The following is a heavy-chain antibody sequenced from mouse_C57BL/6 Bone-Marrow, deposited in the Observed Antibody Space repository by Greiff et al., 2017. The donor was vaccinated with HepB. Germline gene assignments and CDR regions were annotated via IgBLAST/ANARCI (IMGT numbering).Heavy chain of an antibody. V-gene: IGHV14-4*01. CDR3: TTPNWAWFAY. D-gene: IGHD4-1*01. J-gene: IGHJ3*01. CDR1: GFNIKDDY. CDR2: IDPENGDT. Sequence: VQLKQSGAELVRPGASVKLSCTASGFNIKDDYMHWVKQRTEKGLEWIGWIDPENGDTEYASKIQGKATITADTSSNTAYLQLSSLTSEDTAVYYCTTPNWAWFAYWGQGTLVTVSA.